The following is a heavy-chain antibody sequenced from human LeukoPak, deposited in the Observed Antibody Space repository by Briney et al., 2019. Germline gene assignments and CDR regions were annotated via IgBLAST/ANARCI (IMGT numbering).Heavy chain of an antibody. V-gene: IGHV4-59*01. D-gene: IGHD6-19*01. J-gene: IGHJ1*01. CDR1: GGSISSYY. CDR2: IYYSGST. Sequence: SETLSLTCTVSGGSISSYYWSWIRQPPGKGLEWIGYIYYSGSTNYNPSLKSRVTISVDTSKNQFSLKLSSVTAADTAVYYCARDDGSSGWDEYFQHWGQGTLVTVSS. CDR3: ARDDGSSGWDEYFQH.